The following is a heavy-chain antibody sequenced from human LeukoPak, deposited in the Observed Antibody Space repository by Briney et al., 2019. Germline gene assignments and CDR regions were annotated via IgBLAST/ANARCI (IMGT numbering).Heavy chain of an antibody. D-gene: IGHD6-19*01. CDR1: VASTSSRY. J-gene: IGHJ4*02. CDR2: IYNGRNT. CDR3: SQTTGWPGFDF. Sequence: SETLSLTCSASVASTSSRYWSWIRQSPGRTLEWIGHIYNGRNTKYNPSLTSRVTISVDTSKNQFSLSLTPVTAADTAIFYCSQTTGWPGFDFWGPGALVTVSS. V-gene: IGHV4-59*08.